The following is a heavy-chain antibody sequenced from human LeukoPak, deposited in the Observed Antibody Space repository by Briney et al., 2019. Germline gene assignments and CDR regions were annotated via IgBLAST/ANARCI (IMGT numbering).Heavy chain of an antibody. V-gene: IGHV1-69*05. CDR1: GGTFSSYA. Sequence: ASVKVSCKASGGTFSSYAISWVRQAPGQGLEWMGGIIPIFGTANYAQKFQGRVTITTDESTSTAYMELSSLRSEDTAVYYCARDTIQGHWYNWKGFDPWGQGTLVTVSS. CDR3: ARDTIQGHWYNWKGFDP. CDR2: IIPIFGTA. J-gene: IGHJ5*02. D-gene: IGHD1-20*01.